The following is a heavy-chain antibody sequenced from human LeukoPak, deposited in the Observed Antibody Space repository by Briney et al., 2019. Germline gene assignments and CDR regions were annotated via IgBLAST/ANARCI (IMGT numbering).Heavy chain of an antibody. D-gene: IGHD3-10*01. Sequence: SETLSLTRTVSGGSISSYYWSWIRQPPGKGLEWVGYIYYSGSTTYNPSLKSRVTISVDTSKNQFSLKLRSVTAADTAVYYCARQDLRSHCFDYWGQGTLVSVSS. CDR3: ARQDLRSHCFDY. CDR2: IYYSGST. V-gene: IGHV4-59*08. CDR1: GGSISSYY. J-gene: IGHJ4*02.